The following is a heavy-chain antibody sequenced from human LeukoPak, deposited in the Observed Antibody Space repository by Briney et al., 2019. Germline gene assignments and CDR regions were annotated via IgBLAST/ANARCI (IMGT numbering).Heavy chain of an antibody. CDR2: IRYDGSNK. D-gene: IGHD6-13*01. V-gene: IGHV3-30*02. CDR1: GFTFSSYG. Sequence: GGSLRLSCAASGFTFSSYGMHWVRQAPGKGLEWVAFIRYDGSNKYYADSVRGRFTISRDNSKNTLYLQMNSLRAEDTAVYYCAKFSGGYSSSAQDFDYWGQGTLVTVSS. J-gene: IGHJ4*02. CDR3: AKFSGGYSSSAQDFDY.